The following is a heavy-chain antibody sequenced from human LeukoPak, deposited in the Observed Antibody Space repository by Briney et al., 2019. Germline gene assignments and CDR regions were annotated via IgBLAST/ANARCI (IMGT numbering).Heavy chain of an antibody. CDR3: ATAAAGTSTDLYYYYYYMDV. V-gene: IGHV4-4*07. CDR2: IYTSGST. D-gene: IGHD6-13*01. CDR1: GGSISSYY. J-gene: IGHJ6*03. Sequence: KPSETLSLTCTVSGGSISSYYWSWIRQPAGKGLEWIGRIYTSGSTNYNPSLKSRVTMSVDTSNNQFSLKLSSVTAADTAVYYCATAAAGTSTDLYYYYYYMDVWGKGTTVTVSS.